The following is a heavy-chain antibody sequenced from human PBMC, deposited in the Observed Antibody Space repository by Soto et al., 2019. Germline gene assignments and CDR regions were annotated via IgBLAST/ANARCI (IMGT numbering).Heavy chain of an antibody. CDR2: INPSGGST. CDR1: GYTFTSYY. J-gene: IGHJ6*02. Sequence: ASVKVSCKASGYTFTSYYMHWVRQAPGQGLEWMGIINPSGGSTSYAQKFQGRVTMTRDTSTSTVYMELSSLRSEDTAVYYCARTYCSSTSCQSYYYYGMGVWGQGTTVTVSS. CDR3: ARTYCSSTSCQSYYYYGMGV. V-gene: IGHV1-46*01. D-gene: IGHD2-2*01.